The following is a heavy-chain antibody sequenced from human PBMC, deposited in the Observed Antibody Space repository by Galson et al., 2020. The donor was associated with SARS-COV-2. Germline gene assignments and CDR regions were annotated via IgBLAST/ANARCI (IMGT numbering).Heavy chain of an antibody. D-gene: IGHD3-10*01. CDR2: IYYSGST. CDR1: GGSISSSSYY. V-gene: IGHV4-39*01. Sequence: SQTLSLTCTVSGGSISSSSYYWGWICQPPGKGLEWIGSIYYSGSTYYNPSLKSRVTISVDTSKNQFSLKLSSVTAADTAVYYCATEVVTMVRGVIKKVYYGMDVWGQGTTVTVSS. CDR3: ATEVVTMVRGVIKKVYYGMDV. J-gene: IGHJ6*02.